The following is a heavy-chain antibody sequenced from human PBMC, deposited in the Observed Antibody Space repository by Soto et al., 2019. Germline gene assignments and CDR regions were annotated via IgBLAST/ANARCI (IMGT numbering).Heavy chain of an antibody. Sequence: SLKVDCKTAGYTFSSYAISCGRQTNGQGLEWMGWIIPIFGTANYAQKLQGRVTMTADETTNTAYMELRNLRSDDTAVYYCARGPTDYYDNSANYFLDYWGQGTLVTVS. CDR3: ARGPTDYYDNSANYFLDY. J-gene: IGHJ4*02. D-gene: IGHD3-22*01. CDR1: GYTFSSYA. V-gene: IGHV1-69*13. CDR2: IIPIFGTA.